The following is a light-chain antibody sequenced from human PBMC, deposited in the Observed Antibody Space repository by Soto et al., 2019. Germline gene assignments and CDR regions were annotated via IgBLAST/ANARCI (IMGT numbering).Light chain of an antibody. CDR3: VQGTHWPWT. J-gene: IGKJ1*01. Sequence: DVVMTQSPLSLSVTLGQPASISCRSSQGLVYSDGNIFLNWFHQRPGQSPRRLIYQVSNRDSGVPDRFSGSGSGAEYTLTISGVEAEDVGIYYCVQGTHWPWTFGQGTKVVIK. V-gene: IGKV2-30*01. CDR1: QGLVYSDGNIF. CDR2: QVS.